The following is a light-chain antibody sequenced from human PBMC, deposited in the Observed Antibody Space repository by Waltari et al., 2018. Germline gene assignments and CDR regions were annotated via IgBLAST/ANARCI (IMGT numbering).Light chain of an antibody. CDR2: EST. CDR3: CSFAGSGPHVV. Sequence: QSALTQPASVSGSPGQSITISCTATSSDVGTYNLVSWYHHHPGKAPKLMIYESTKRPSGVSNRISGSKSGITASLTISGLQAEDEADYYCCSFAGSGPHVVFGGGTKLTVL. CDR1: SSDVGTYNL. V-gene: IGLV2-23*01. J-gene: IGLJ2*01.